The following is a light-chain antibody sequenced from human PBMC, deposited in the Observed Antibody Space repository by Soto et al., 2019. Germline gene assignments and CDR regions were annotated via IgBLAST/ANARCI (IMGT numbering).Light chain of an antibody. CDR3: MQALQTPYT. CDR1: QSLLHSNGYNY. Sequence: DIVMTQSPLSLPVTPGEPASISCRSSQSLLHSNGYNYLDCYLQKPGQSPQLLIYLGSTRASGVPDRFSGSGSGTDFTLKISRVEAEDVGVYYCMQALQTPYTFGQGTKLEIK. V-gene: IGKV2-28*01. CDR2: LGS. J-gene: IGKJ2*01.